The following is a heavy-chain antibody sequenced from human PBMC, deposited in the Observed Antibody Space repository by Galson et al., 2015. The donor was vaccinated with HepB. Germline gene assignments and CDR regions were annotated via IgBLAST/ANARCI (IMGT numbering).Heavy chain of an antibody. CDR3: AKDRGKMAGDY. CDR2: LSSDGSNK. J-gene: IGHJ4*02. V-gene: IGHV3-30*04. CDR1: GFTFSRYA. Sequence: SLRLSCAASGFTFSRYAMHWVRQAPGKGLEWVAILSSDGSNKFYGDSVKGRFTISRDISKNTLYLQMNSLRAEETAVYYCAKDRGKMAGDYWGQGTLVTVSS. D-gene: IGHD6-19*01.